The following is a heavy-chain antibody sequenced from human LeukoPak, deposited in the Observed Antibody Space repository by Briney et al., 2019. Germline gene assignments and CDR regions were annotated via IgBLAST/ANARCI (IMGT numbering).Heavy chain of an antibody. J-gene: IGHJ5*02. D-gene: IGHD2-15*01. CDR2: ISAYNGNT. V-gene: IGHV1-18*01. CDR3: ARDRYCSGGSCYSGVGFDP. Sequence: EASVKVSCKASGYTFTSYGISWVRQAPGQGLEWMGWISAYNGNTNYVQKLQGRVTMTTDTSTSTAYVELRSLRSDDTAVYYCARDRYCSGGSCYSGVGFDPWGQGTLVTVSS. CDR1: GYTFTSYG.